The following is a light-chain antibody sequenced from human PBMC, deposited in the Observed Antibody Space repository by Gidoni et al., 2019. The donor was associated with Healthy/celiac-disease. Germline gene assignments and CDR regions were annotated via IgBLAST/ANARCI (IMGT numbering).Light chain of an antibody. Sequence: EIVLTQSPATLSLSPGERATLSCRASQSVSSYLAWYQQKPGQAPRLLIYDASSGSGTEFTLTISSLEPEEFAVYYCQQRSNWPRYTFGQGTKLEIK. CDR2: DAS. CDR3: QQRSNWPRYT. J-gene: IGKJ2*01. CDR1: QSVSSY. V-gene: IGKV3-11*01.